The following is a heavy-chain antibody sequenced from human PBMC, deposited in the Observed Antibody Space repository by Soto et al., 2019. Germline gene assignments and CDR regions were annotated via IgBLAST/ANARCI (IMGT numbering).Heavy chain of an antibody. D-gene: IGHD3-10*01. CDR2: IKSKTDGGTT. CDR3: TTGAEGGSGIYYYYCGMDV. V-gene: IGHV3-15*07. J-gene: IGHJ6*02. CDR1: GFTFSNAW. Sequence: PGGSLRLSCAASGFTFSNAWMNWVRQAPGKGLEWAGRIKSKTDGGTTDYAAPVKGRFTISRDDSKNTLYLQMNSLKTEDTAVYYCTTGAEGGSGIYYYYCGMDVWGQGTTVTVSS.